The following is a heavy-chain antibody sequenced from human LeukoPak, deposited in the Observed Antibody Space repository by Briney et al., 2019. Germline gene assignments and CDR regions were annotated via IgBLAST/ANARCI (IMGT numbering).Heavy chain of an antibody. J-gene: IGHJ3*02. Sequence: PSETLSLTCTVSGGSISSGDYYWSWIRQPPGKGLEWIGYIYYSGSTYYNPSLKSRVTISVDTSKNQFSLKLSSVTAADTAVYYCARAPGITMVRRHALDIWGQGTMVTVSS. CDR2: IYYSGST. V-gene: IGHV4-30-4*08. CDR3: ARAPGITMVRRHALDI. CDR1: GGSISSGDYY. D-gene: IGHD3-10*01.